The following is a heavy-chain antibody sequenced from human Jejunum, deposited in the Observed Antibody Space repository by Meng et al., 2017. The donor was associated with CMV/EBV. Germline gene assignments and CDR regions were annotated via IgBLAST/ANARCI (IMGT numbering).Heavy chain of an antibody. CDR3: ARDIDH. J-gene: IGHJ5*02. Sequence: EAQLLESGGALVQPGGSLRLSCAVSGFTFSDFGMSWVRQAPGKGLEWVSSIGKSGEKIYDADSVKGRFSISRDNAKNSLYLQMNSLRVEDTAIYYCARDIDHWGQGTLVTVSS. V-gene: IGHV3-23*01. CDR2: IGKSGEKI. CDR1: GFTFSDFG.